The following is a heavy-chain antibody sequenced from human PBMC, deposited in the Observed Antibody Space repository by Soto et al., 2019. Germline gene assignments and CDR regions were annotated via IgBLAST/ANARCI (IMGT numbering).Heavy chain of an antibody. CDR3: ARVRRVVVPAGGFDP. Sequence: GESLKISCKGSGYSFTSYWIGWVRQMPGKGLEWMGIIYPGDSDTRYSPSFQGQVTISADKSISTAYLQWSSLTAADTAVYYCARVRRVVVPAGGFDPWGQGTLVTVSS. D-gene: IGHD2-2*01. CDR1: GYSFTSYW. J-gene: IGHJ5*02. CDR2: IYPGDSDT. V-gene: IGHV5-51*01.